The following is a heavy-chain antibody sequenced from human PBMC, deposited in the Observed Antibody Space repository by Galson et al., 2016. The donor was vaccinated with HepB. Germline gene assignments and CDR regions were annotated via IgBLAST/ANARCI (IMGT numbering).Heavy chain of an antibody. D-gene: IGHD3-10*01. V-gene: IGHV4-34*01. CDR1: GGSFSGYY. CDR2: INHSGST. CDR3: AREPRGVIITYYYYGMDV. Sequence: ETLSLTCAVYGGSFSGYYWSWIRQPPGKGLEWIGEINHSGSTNYNPSLKSRVTISVDTSKNQFSLKLSSVTAADTAVYYCAREPRGVIITYYYYGMDVWGQGTTVTVSS. J-gene: IGHJ6*02.